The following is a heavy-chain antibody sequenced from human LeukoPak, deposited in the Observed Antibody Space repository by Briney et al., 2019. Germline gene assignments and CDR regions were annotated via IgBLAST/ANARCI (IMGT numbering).Heavy chain of an antibody. CDR1: GYTFTSYA. Sequence: ASVKVSCKASGYTFTSYAMNWVRQAPGQGLEWMGWINTNTGNPPYAQGFTGRFVFFLDTSVSTAYLQISSLKAEDTAVYYCARTLYYYDSSGSHYGMDVWGQGTTVTVSS. J-gene: IGHJ6*02. D-gene: IGHD3-22*01. CDR3: ARTLYYYDSSGSHYGMDV. V-gene: IGHV7-4-1*02. CDR2: INTNTGNP.